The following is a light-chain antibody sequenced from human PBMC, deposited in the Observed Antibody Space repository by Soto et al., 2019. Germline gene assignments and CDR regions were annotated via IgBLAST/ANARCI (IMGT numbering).Light chain of an antibody. Sequence: QSALTQPASVSGSPGQSITISCTGTSSDVGGYNYVSWYQQHPGKAPKLMIYEVSKRPSGVPDRFSGSKSGNTASLTISGLQAEDEANYYCFSDAGSRVFGGGTKVTVL. J-gene: IGLJ3*02. V-gene: IGLV2-8*01. CDR2: EVS. CDR1: SSDVGGYNY. CDR3: FSDAGSRV.